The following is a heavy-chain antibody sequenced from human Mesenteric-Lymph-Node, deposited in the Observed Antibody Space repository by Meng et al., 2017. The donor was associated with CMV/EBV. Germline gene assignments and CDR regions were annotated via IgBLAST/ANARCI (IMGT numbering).Heavy chain of an antibody. CDR1: GFTFSSYS. CDR3: ARDPASVV. D-gene: IGHD6-19*01. J-gene: IGHJ6*02. Sequence: GESLKISCAASGFTFSSYSLNWVRQAPGKGLEWLSYISSSGSTIYYADSVKGRFTISRDNAKNSLYLQMNSLRAEDTAVYYCARDPASVVWGQGTTVTVSS. V-gene: IGHV3-48*04. CDR2: ISSSGSTI.